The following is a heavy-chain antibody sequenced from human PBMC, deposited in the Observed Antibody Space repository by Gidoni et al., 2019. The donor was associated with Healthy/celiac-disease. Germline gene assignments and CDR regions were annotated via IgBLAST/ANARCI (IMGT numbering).Heavy chain of an antibody. Sequence: QVQLQESGPGLVKPSETLSLTCTVSGGSISSYYWSWIRQPPGKGLEWIGYIYYSGSTNYNPSLKSRVTISVDTSKNQFSLKLSSVTAADTAVYYCARNPTYYYDSSGYHDAFDIWGQGTMVTVSS. V-gene: IGHV4-59*01. J-gene: IGHJ3*02. CDR1: GGSISSYY. CDR3: ARNPTYYYDSSGYHDAFDI. D-gene: IGHD3-22*01. CDR2: IYYSGST.